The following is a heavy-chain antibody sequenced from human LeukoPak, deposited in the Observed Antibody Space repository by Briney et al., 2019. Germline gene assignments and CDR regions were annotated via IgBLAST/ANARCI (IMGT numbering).Heavy chain of an antibody. CDR2: IHRGGNT. CDR3: ARDPGYGLGVDYGDY. J-gene: IGHJ4*02. D-gene: IGHD3-10*01. Sequence: GGSLRLSCAASGFTVSGNYMSWVRQAPGKGLEWLSVIHRGGNTYYADSVKGRFTISRDSSKNTVFLQMDSLRAEDTAVYYCARDPGYGLGVDYGDYWGQGTLVTDSS. V-gene: IGHV3-66*01. CDR1: GFTVSGNY.